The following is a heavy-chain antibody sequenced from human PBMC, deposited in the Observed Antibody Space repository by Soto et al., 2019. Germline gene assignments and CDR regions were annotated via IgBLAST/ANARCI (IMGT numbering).Heavy chain of an antibody. J-gene: IGHJ4*02. CDR1: GGFPSTNNR. Sequence: QLQLQESGPGLVRPSGTLSLTCAVSGGFPSTNNRWSWVRQPPGKGLEWIGDAYHSGSTEYNPSLKSRVTISVGKSKNQISLKLTSATAADTAVYYCARSPPSSYYGGSGTFDYWGQGTLVTVSS. CDR3: ARSPPSSYYGGSGTFDY. D-gene: IGHD3-10*01. V-gene: IGHV4-4*02. CDR2: AYHSGST.